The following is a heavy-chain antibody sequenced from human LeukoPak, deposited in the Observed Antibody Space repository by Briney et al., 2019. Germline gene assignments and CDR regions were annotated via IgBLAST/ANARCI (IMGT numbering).Heavy chain of an antibody. CDR3: WKGQERDDGFLEF. V-gene: IGHV3-23*01. D-gene: IGHD3-10*01. CDR1: GFTFSSNA. J-gene: IGHJ4*02. Sequence: HTGGSLRLSCAASGFTFSSNAMTWVRQAPGKGLEWVSTIRGNGGGTHYAESLRGRFTISRDNSKSTVYLQMNSLSAEDTAIYYCWKGQERDDGFLEFWGRGTLVPVSS. CDR2: IRGNGGGT.